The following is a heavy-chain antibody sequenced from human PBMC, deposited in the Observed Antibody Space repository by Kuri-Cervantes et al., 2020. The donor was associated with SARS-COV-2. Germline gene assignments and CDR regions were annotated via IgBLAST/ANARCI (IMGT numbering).Heavy chain of an antibody. D-gene: IGHD7-27*01. Sequence: GGSLRLSCAASGFTFSSYSMNWVRQAPGKGLEWVANIKQDGSEKYYVDSVKGRFTISRDNAKNSLYLQMNSLRAEDTAVYYCARDRNWGDWYFDLWGRGTLVTVSS. CDR1: GFTFSSYS. CDR2: IKQDGSEK. V-gene: IGHV3-7*01. CDR3: ARDRNWGDWYFDL. J-gene: IGHJ2*01.